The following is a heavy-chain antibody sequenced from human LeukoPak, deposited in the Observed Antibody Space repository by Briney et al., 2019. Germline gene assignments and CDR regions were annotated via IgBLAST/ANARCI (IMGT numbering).Heavy chain of an antibody. CDR1: GFTFSSYA. Sequence: GGSLRLSCAASGFTFSSYAMSWVRQAPGKGLEWVSAISGSGGSTYYADSVKGRFTISRDNSKNTLYLQMNSLRAEDTAVYYCAKDPLGYCSGGSCSHLDYWGQGTLVTVSS. J-gene: IGHJ4*02. CDR3: AKDPLGYCSGGSCSHLDY. V-gene: IGHV3-23*01. CDR2: ISGSGGST. D-gene: IGHD2-15*01.